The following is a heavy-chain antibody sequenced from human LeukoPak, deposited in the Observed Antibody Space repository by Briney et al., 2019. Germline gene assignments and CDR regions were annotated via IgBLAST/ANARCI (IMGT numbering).Heavy chain of an antibody. V-gene: IGHV1-69*13. CDR1: GGTFSSYA. CDR2: IIPIFGTA. Sequence: SVKVSCKASGGTFSSYAISWVRQAPGQGLEWMGGIIPIFGTANYAQKFQGRVTITADESTSTAYMELSSLRSEDTAVYYCARGYCSSTSCHAGGFDPWGQGTLVTVSS. D-gene: IGHD2-2*01. J-gene: IGHJ5*02. CDR3: ARGYCSSTSCHAGGFDP.